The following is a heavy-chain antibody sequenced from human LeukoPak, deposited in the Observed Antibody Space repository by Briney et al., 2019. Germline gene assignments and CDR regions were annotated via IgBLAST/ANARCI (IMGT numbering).Heavy chain of an antibody. Sequence: ASVKVSCKASGYTFTSYYMHWVRQAPGQGLEWMGIINPSGGSTSYAQKFQGRVTMTRDTSTSTVYMGLSSLRSEDTAVYYCARYSSGWLLDYWGQGTLVTVSS. CDR3: ARYSSGWLLDY. J-gene: IGHJ4*02. D-gene: IGHD6-19*01. CDR2: INPSGGST. V-gene: IGHV1-46*01. CDR1: GYTFTSYY.